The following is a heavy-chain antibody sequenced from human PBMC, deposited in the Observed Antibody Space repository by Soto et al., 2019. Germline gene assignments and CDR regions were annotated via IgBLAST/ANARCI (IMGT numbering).Heavy chain of an antibody. J-gene: IGHJ1*01. D-gene: IGHD2-15*01. V-gene: IGHV3-7*01. CDR2: IKQDGSEK. Sequence: EVQLVESGGGLVQPGGSLRLSCAASGFTFSSYCMSWVRQAPGKGLEWVANIKQDGSEKYYVDSVKGRFTISRDNAKNSMYVQTDSLRAEAMLVYYCASGRIFQGGRGTLVAVS. CDR3: ASGRIFQ. CDR1: GFTFSSYC.